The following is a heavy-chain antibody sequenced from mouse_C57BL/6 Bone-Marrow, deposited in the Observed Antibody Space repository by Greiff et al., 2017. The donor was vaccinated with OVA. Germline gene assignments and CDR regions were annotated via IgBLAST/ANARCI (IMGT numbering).Heavy chain of an antibody. D-gene: IGHD3-2*02. CDR2: IDPANGNT. CDR1: GFNIKNTY. CDR3: AQTAQALYYAMDY. J-gene: IGHJ4*01. V-gene: IGHV14-3*01. Sequence: SVAELVRPGASVKLSCTASGFNIKNTYMHWVKQRPEQGLEWIGRIDPANGNTKYAPKFQGKATITADTSSNTAYLQLSSLTSEDTAIYYCAQTAQALYYAMDYWGQGTSVTVSS.